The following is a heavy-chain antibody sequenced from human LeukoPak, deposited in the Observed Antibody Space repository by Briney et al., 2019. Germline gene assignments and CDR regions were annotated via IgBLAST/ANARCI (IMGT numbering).Heavy chain of an antibody. CDR1: GGSISSSTYY. CDR2: IFYNGSP. V-gene: IGHV4-39*07. Sequence: SETLSLTCTVSGGSISSSTYYWGRIRQPPGKGLEWIATIFYNGSPYYNPSLKSRVTISIDTSKSQFSLKLTSVTAADTAVYYCARASWVGYDYFDFWGLGALVTVSS. CDR3: ARASWVGYDYFDF. J-gene: IGHJ4*02. D-gene: IGHD5-12*01.